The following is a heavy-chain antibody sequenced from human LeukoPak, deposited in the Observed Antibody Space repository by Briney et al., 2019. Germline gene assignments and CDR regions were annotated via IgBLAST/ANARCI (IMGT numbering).Heavy chain of an antibody. D-gene: IGHD3-9*01. CDR2: ISSSSSSYI. J-gene: IGHJ4*02. CDR1: GFTFSSYS. V-gene: IGHV3-21*01. Sequence: GGSLRLSCAASGFTFSSYSMNWVRQAPGKGLEWVSSISSSSSSYIYYADSVKGRFTISRDNSKNTLYLQMNSLGAEDTAVYYCAKTTYDILTGYFNWGQGTLVTVSS. CDR3: AKTTYDILTGYFN.